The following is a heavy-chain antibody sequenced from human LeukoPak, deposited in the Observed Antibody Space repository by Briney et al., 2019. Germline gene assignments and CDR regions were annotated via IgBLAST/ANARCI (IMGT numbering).Heavy chain of an antibody. CDR2: ISSSSSYI. CDR3: ASLFCGGDCYSGNY. V-gene: IGHV3-21*01. D-gene: IGHD2-21*02. CDR1: GFTFSSYS. Sequence: KPGGSLRLSCAASGFTFSSYSMNWVRQAPGKGLEWGSSISSSSSYIYYADSVKGRFTISRDNAKNSLYLQMNSLRAEETAVYYCASLFCGGDCYSGNYWGQGTLVTVSS. J-gene: IGHJ4*02.